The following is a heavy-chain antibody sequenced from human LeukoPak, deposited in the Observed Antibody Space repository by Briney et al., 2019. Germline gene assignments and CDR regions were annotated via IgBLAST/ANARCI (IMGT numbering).Heavy chain of an antibody. CDR2: ISYDGSNK. V-gene: IGHV3-30-3*01. Sequence: GRSLRLSCAASGFTFSSYAMHWVRQAPGKGLGWVAVISYDGSNKYYADSVKGRFTISRDNSKNTLYLQMNSLRAEDTAVYYCARDILLSYYFDYWGQGTLVTVSS. D-gene: IGHD2/OR15-2a*01. CDR1: GFTFSSYA. CDR3: ARDILLSYYFDY. J-gene: IGHJ4*02.